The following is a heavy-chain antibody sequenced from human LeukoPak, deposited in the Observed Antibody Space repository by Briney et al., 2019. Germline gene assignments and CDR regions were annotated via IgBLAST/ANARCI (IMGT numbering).Heavy chain of an antibody. CDR2: ISYDGSNK. J-gene: IGHJ6*03. CDR1: GFTFSSYA. Sequence: GGSLRFSCAASGFTFSSYAMHWVRQAPGKGLEWVAVISYDGSNKYYADSVKGRFTISRDNSKNTLYLQMNSLRAEDTAVYYCAREGIAAAGTSPYYYYYMDVWGKGTTVTVSS. CDR3: AREGIAAAGTSPYYYYYMDV. V-gene: IGHV3-30*01. D-gene: IGHD6-13*01.